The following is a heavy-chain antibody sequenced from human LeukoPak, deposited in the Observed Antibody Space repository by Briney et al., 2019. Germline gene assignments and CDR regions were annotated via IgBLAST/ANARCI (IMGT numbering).Heavy chain of an antibody. J-gene: IGHJ6*03. CDR1: GGSISSYY. D-gene: IGHD3-22*01. V-gene: IGHV4-59*01. CDR3: ARADSSGYFYYYMDV. Sequence: PSETLSLTCTVSGGSISSYYWSWVRQPPGKGLEWIGFVYYTGSTNYSPSLKSRVTISVDTSKNQFSLKLRSVTAADTAVYYCARADSSGYFYYYMDVWDKGTTVTISS. CDR2: VYYTGST.